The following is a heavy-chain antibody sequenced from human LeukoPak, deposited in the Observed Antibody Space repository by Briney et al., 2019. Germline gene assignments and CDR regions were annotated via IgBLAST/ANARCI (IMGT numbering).Heavy chain of an antibody. CDR2: ISPTGST. CDR3: AREVEMATQFDY. CDR1: RGSISPHY. Sequence: PSETLSLTCTVSRGSISPHYWSWIRQPAGKGLDWIGRISPTGSTNYNPSLNSRVTMSVDSSKNQVSPTLNSVTAADTAVYYCAREVEMATQFDYWGQGTLVTVSS. J-gene: IGHJ4*02. V-gene: IGHV4-4*07. D-gene: IGHD5-24*01.